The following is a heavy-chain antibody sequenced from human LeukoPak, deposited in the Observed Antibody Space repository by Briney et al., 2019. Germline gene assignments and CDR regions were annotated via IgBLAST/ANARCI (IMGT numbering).Heavy chain of an antibody. Sequence: GGSLRLSCAASGFTFSSYGMSWVRQAPGKGLEWVSAISGSGGSTYYADSVKGRFTISRDNSKNTLYLQMNSLRAEDTAVYYCAKGRSSTSPHSSGYLDYWGQGTLVTVSS. V-gene: IGHV3-23*01. CDR2: ISGSGGST. CDR1: GFTFSSYG. J-gene: IGHJ4*02. CDR3: AKGRSSTSPHSSGYLDY. D-gene: IGHD3-22*01.